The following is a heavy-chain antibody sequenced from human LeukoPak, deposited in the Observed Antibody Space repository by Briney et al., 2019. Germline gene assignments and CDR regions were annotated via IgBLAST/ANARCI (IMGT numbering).Heavy chain of an antibody. Sequence: GGSLRPSCAASGFTLSNAWMSWVRQAPGKGRECVGRIKSKTDGGTTDYAAPVKGRFTISRDDSKNTLYLQMNSLKTEDTAVYYCTRGAVAGRGGYWGQGTLVTVSS. CDR3: TRGAVAGRGGY. CDR1: GFTLSNAW. D-gene: IGHD6-19*01. CDR2: IKSKTDGGTT. V-gene: IGHV3-15*01. J-gene: IGHJ4*02.